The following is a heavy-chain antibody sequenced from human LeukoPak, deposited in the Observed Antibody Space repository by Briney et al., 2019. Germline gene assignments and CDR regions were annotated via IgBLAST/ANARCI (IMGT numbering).Heavy chain of an antibody. J-gene: IGHJ4*02. CDR2: ISYDGSDK. CDR3: ARPYDFRSGYQSAIDY. Sequence: GGSLRLSCAASGFTFSSYAVHWVRQAPDKGLEWVAVISYDGSDKYYADSVKGRFTISRDSSKNTLYLQMNSLRAEDTAVYYCARPYDFRSGYQSAIDYWGQGTLVTVSS. CDR1: GFTFSSYA. V-gene: IGHV3-30*04. D-gene: IGHD3-3*01.